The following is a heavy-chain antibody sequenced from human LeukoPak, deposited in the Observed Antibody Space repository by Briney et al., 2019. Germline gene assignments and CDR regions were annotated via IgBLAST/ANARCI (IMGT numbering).Heavy chain of an antibody. D-gene: IGHD6-13*01. Sequence: SVTVSCKASGGAFISYGINWVRQAHGQGKEGMGRIIPIFVTANYAQKSQRRVTITTDESTSTAYMELSSLRSEDTAVYYCARDRIAAAGNFDYWGQGTLVTVSS. V-gene: IGHV1-69*05. CDR2: IIPIFVTA. CDR1: GGAFISYG. CDR3: ARDRIAAAGNFDY. J-gene: IGHJ4*02.